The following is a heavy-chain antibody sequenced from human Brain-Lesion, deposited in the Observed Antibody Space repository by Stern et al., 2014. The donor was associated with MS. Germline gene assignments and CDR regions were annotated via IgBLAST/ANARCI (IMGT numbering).Heavy chain of an antibody. D-gene: IGHD1-1*01. V-gene: IGHV4-30-4*01. CDR2: IYSSGYS. CDR3: ARGPLEEIDMKTFFYAMDV. CDR1: GGSTSRRSYY. J-gene: IGHJ6*02. Sequence: QVQLVQSGPGLEKPSPTLSLTCTVSGGSTSRRSYYWSWIRQPPGRGLEWIGSIYSSGYSFYNPSLKSRLTISLDTSKNQFSLRLNSVTATDTAVYYCARGPLEEIDMKTFFYAMDVWGHGTTVTVSS.